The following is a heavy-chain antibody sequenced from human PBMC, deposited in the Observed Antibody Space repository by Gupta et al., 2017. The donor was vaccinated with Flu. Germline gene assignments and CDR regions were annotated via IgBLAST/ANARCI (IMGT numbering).Heavy chain of an antibody. J-gene: IGHJ4*02. CDR2: ISSSSSYI. Sequence: EVQLLESGGGLVKPGGSLRLSCAVAGFTFSSFHLNWVRQAPGKGLGWVSSISSSSSYIYYADSVKGRFTVSRDNSKDSLYLHMNSVRVEDAAVYYCVRDWSTTWQRGNYFDYWGQGTLVSVSS. D-gene: IGHD6-25*01. CDR1: GFTFSSFH. CDR3: VRDWSTTWQRGNYFDY. V-gene: IGHV3-21*02.